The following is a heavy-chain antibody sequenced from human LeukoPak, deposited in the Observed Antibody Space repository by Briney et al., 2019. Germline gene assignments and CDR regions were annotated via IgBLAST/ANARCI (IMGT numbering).Heavy chain of an antibody. CDR3: ASTQQWLASYY. CDR1: GGSISRYY. D-gene: IGHD6-19*01. V-gene: IGHV4-59*08. Sequence: KPSETLSLTCTFSGGSISRYYWTWFRQPPGKGLEWIGSFYNSGSTSYNPSLGSRVTISLDTSKNLFSLKLTSVTAADSAIYYCASTQQWLASYYWGQGTLVTVSS. CDR2: FYNSGST. J-gene: IGHJ4*02.